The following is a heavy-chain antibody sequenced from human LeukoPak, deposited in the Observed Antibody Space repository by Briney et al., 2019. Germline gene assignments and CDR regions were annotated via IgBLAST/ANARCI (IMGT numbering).Heavy chain of an antibody. V-gene: IGHV3-48*01. D-gene: IGHD6-19*01. Sequence: GGSLRLSCAASGFTFSSYSMNWVRQAPGKGLEWVSYISSSSSTIYYADSVKGRFTISRDNSKNTLYLQMNSLRAEDTAVYYCAKDGGIAVAGKRYYFDYWGQGTLVTVSS. J-gene: IGHJ4*02. CDR1: GFTFSSYS. CDR2: ISSSSSTI. CDR3: AKDGGIAVAGKRYYFDY.